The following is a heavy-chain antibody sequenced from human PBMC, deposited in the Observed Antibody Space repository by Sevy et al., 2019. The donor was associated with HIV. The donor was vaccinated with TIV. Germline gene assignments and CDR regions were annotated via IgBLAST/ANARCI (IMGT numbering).Heavy chain of an antibody. CDR1: GFTFGDYA. J-gene: IGHJ4*02. CDR2: IRSKAYGGTT. CDR3: TRGSYEYSSSFHPPFDY. Sequence: GGSLRLSCTASGFTFGDYAMSWFRQAPGKGLEWVGFIRSKAYGGTTEYAASVKGRFTISRDDYKSIAYLQMNSLKTEDTAVYYCTRGSYEYSSSFHPPFDYWGQGTLVTVSS. D-gene: IGHD6-6*01. V-gene: IGHV3-49*03.